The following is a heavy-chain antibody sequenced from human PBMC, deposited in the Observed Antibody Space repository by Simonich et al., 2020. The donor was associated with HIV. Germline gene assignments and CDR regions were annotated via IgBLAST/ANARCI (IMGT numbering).Heavy chain of an antibody. CDR2: VYHSGST. Sequence: QVQLQDSGPGLVKPSETLSLTCEVANYSTSSLYYWGCIRQSPGKGMEGIGSVYHSGSTYSNPSLKSRLNISLNTSKNQFSLRWTSVTAADTAVYYCARRQGNWKVNWFDPWGQGTLVTVSS. J-gene: IGHJ5*02. CDR1: NYSTSSLYY. CDR3: ARRQGNWKVNWFDP. D-gene: IGHD1-1*01. V-gene: IGHV4-38-2*01.